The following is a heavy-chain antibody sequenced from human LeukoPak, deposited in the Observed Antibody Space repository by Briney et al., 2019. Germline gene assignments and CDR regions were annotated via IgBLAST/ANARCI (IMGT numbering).Heavy chain of an antibody. J-gene: IGHJ4*02. CDR3: ARWGGTRQYYFDY. CDR1: GFIFSDYG. Sequence: GGSLRLTCAVSGFIFSDYGFHWVRQAPGKGLEWVAVTRFDGSIKQYADSVKGRFTISRDDSKNTLYLQMNFLKSEDTAVYYCARWGGTRQYYFDYWGQGTLVTVSS. D-gene: IGHD1-1*01. CDR2: TRFDGSIK. V-gene: IGHV3-33*01.